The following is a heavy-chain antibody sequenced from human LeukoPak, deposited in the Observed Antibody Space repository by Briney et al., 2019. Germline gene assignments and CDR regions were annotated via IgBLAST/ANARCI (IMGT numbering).Heavy chain of an antibody. V-gene: IGHV5-51*01. CDR1: GYSFTSYW. CDR2: IYPGDSDT. CDR3: ASGSSGWEFAFDI. Sequence: GESLQISCKGSGYSFTSYWIGWVRQMPGKGLEWMGIIYPGDSDTRYSPSFQGQVTISADKFISTAYLQWSSLKASDTAMYYCASGSSGWEFAFDIWGQGTMVTVSS. J-gene: IGHJ3*02. D-gene: IGHD6-19*01.